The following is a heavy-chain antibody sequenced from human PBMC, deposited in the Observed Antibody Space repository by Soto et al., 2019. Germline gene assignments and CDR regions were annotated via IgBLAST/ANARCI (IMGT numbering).Heavy chain of an antibody. J-gene: IGHJ6*02. Sequence: SETLSLTCTVSGGSISSGGYYWSWIRQHPGKGLEWIGYIYYSGSTYYNPSLKSRVTISVDTSKNQFSLKLSSVTAADTAVYYCVRDRESTIFGVVRDYAMDVWGQATMVTFSS. V-gene: IGHV4-31*03. CDR1: GGSISSGGYY. CDR2: IYYSGST. CDR3: VRDRESTIFGVVRDYAMDV. D-gene: IGHD3-3*01.